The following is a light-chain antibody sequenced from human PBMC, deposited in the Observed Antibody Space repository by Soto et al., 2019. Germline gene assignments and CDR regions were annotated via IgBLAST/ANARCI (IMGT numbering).Light chain of an antibody. CDR1: QSVSSSY. J-gene: IGKJ5*01. Sequence: EIVLTQSPGTLSLSPGERATLSCRASQSVSSSYLVWHQQKPGQAPRLLIYAASRRATGIPDRFSGSGSGTDFTLTISRLEPEDFAVYYCQQYGSSPPITFGQGTRLEI. CDR3: QQYGSSPPIT. CDR2: AAS. V-gene: IGKV3-20*01.